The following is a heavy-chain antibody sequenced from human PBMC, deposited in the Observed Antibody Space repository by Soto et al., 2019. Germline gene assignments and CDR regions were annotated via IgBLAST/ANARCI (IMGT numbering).Heavy chain of an antibody. D-gene: IGHD1-26*01. J-gene: IGHJ4*02. CDR1: GGSINVYY. V-gene: IGHV4-59*01. Sequence: SETLSLTCTVSGGSINVYYWSWILQPPGKGLEWVGYIYNSGSTNYNPSLKSRVTISVDTSKNQFSLKLNSVISADTAVYYCARGHRDGHRSGSLDSWGRGTLVTVSS. CDR3: ARGHRDGHRSGSLDS. CDR2: IYNSGST.